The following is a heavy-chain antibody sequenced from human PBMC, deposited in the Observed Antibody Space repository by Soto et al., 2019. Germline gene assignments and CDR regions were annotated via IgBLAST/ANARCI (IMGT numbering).Heavy chain of an antibody. Sequence: EVQLVESGGGLVKPGESLRLSCVASDSTFSSYSMNWVRQAPGRGLEWVSSISSRSSVIFYAASMRGRFTISRDNAKNNLYLQMYIQRAEDTAVYYCLKGGRGYTKDDTLDIWGQGTMVTVSS. CDR1: DSTFSSYS. CDR3: LKGGRGYTKDDTLDI. D-gene: IGHD2-2*02. J-gene: IGHJ3*02. V-gene: IGHV3-21*01. CDR2: ISSRSSVI.